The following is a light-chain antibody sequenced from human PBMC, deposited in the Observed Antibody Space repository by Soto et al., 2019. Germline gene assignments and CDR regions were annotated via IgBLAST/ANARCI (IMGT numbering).Light chain of an antibody. Sequence: QSVLTQSPSASASLGASVKLTCTLSSGHSSYAIAWYRQQPEKGPRFLMKLNGDGSHSKGDGIPDRFSGSSSGAERYLTISSLQSEDEADYYCQTWDTGIRVFGGGTKLTVL. V-gene: IGLV4-69*01. CDR3: QTWDTGIRV. CDR2: LNGDGSH. J-gene: IGLJ2*01. CDR1: SGHSSYA.